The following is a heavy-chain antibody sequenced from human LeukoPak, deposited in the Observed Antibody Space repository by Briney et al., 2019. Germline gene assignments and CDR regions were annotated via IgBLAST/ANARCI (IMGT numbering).Heavy chain of an antibody. D-gene: IGHD3-16*02. Sequence: GGSLGLSCAASGFNFSGNAMSWVRQAPGKGLEWVSSRSYSGDTTYYADSVKGRFTISRDTSRNTLYLQMNSLRAEDTAVYYCAKDAGLIVGNYYFDYWGQGTLVTVSS. CDR2: RSYSGDTT. V-gene: IGHV3-23*01. J-gene: IGHJ4*02. CDR3: AKDAGLIVGNYYFDY. CDR1: GFNFSGNA.